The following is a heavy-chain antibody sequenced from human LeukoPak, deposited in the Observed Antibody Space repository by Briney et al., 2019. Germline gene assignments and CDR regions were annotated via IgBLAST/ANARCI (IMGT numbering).Heavy chain of an antibody. CDR3: ARDREQWLVRGWFDP. CDR1: GFTFSDYY. CDR2: ISSSGSTI. V-gene: IGHV3-11*01. D-gene: IGHD6-19*01. J-gene: IGHJ5*02. Sequence: GGSLRLSCAASGFTFSDYYMSWIRQAPGKGLEWVSYISSSGSTIYYADSVKGRFTISRDNAKNSLYLQMNSLRAEDTAVYYCARDREQWLVRGWFDPWGQGTLVTVSS.